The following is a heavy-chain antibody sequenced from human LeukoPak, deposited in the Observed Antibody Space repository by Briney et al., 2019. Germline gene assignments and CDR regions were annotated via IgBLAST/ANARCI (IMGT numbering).Heavy chain of an antibody. J-gene: IGHJ5*02. Sequence: SETLSLTCTVSGGSISSGDYYWSWIRQPPGKGLEWVGYIYYSGSTNYNPSLKSRVTISVDTSKNQFSLKLSSVTAADTAVYYCARGLYSSSWSPNNWFDPWGQGTLVTVSS. CDR1: GGSISSGDYY. D-gene: IGHD6-13*01. V-gene: IGHV4-61*08. CDR2: IYYSGST. CDR3: ARGLYSSSWSPNNWFDP.